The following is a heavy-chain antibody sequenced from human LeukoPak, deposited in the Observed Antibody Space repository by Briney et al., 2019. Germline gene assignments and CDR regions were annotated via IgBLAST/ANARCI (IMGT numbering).Heavy chain of an antibody. D-gene: IGHD3-9*01. V-gene: IGHV3-30*03. Sequence: PGRSLRLSCAASGFTFSSYGMHWVRQAPGKGLEWVAVISYDGSNKYYADSVKGRFTISRDNSKNTLYLQMNSLRAEDTAVYYCARDPQLRYFDWLLPPADYWGQGTLVTVSS. CDR3: ARDPQLRYFDWLLPPADY. J-gene: IGHJ4*02. CDR1: GFTFSSYG. CDR2: ISYDGSNK.